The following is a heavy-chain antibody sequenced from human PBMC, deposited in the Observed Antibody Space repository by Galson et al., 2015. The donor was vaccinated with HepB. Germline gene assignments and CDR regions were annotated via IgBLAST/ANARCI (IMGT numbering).Heavy chain of an antibody. V-gene: IGHV5-51*01. J-gene: IGHJ5*02. D-gene: IGHD1-14*01. CDR1: GYTFGHYW. CDR3: ARFSAAGFSLNWIDP. CDR2: IYPADSTV. Sequence: QSGAEVKKPGESLKISCRGSGYTFGHYWIGWVRQMPGKGLEWMGIIYPADSTVRYSPSFQGQVTISADKSTATAYLEWSSLKASDTAMYFCARFSAAGFSLNWIDPWGQGTLVTVSS.